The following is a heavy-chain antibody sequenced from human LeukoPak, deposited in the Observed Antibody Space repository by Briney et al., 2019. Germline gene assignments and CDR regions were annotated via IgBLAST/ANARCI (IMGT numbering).Heavy chain of an antibody. CDR1: GFTFSSYE. Sequence: GGSLRLSCSAPGFTFSSYEMNWVRQAPGKGLEWVSYISSSGSPIYYADSVKGRFTISRDNAMNSLYLQMNSLRAEDTAVYYCARDSLNYGMDVWGKGTTVTVSS. V-gene: IGHV3-48*03. CDR2: ISSSGSPI. J-gene: IGHJ6*04. CDR3: ARDSLNYGMDV.